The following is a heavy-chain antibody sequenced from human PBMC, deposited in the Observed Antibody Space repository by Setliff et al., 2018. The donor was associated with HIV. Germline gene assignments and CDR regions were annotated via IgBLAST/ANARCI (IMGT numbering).Heavy chain of an antibody. CDR1: GYTFRSYG. J-gene: IGHJ4*02. V-gene: IGHV1-18*03. Sequence: ASVKVSCKASGYTFRSYGISWVRQAPGQGLEWVGWISPNSGDTDYIQKFQGRVTLTTDTSASTVHLELTSLRSEDMAVYYCARGSKRWLQFDFFDYWGQGTLVTVSS. CDR2: ISPNSGDT. D-gene: IGHD5-12*01. CDR3: ARGSKRWLQFDFFDY.